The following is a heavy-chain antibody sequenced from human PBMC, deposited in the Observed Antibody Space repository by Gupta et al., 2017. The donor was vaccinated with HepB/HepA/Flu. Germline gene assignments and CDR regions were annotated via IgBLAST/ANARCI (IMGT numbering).Heavy chain of an antibody. CDR1: GFTFSSSW. V-gene: IGHV3-74*01. CDR3: VRALDS. CDR2: LNGEGCTT. Sequence: EVQLVESGGGLVQPGGSLRLSCAASGFTFSSSWMHWVRQARGKGLVWVSSLNGEGCTTNYADSVRGRFTISRDNAKNTLFLQMNSLRAEDTAVYYCVRALDSWGQGTLGTVSS. J-gene: IGHJ4*02.